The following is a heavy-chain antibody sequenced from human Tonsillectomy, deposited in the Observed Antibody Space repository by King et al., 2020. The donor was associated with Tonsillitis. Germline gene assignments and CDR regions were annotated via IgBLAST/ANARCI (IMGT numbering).Heavy chain of an antibody. CDR2: IYSGGST. J-gene: IGHJ4*02. D-gene: IGHD6-13*01. CDR3: AREYSSSWAYYFDY. Sequence: VQLVESGGGLIQPGGSLRLSCAASGFTVSSNYMSWVRQAPGKGLEWVSVIYSGGSTYYADSVKGRFTISRDNSKNTLYLQMNSLRAEDTAVYYCAREYSSSWAYYFDYWGQGTLVTVSS. V-gene: IGHV3-53*01. CDR1: GFTVSSNY.